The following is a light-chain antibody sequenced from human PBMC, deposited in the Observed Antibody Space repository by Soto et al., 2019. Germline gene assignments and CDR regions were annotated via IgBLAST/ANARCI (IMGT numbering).Light chain of an antibody. CDR1: SSDVGGYNY. CDR2: DVS. CDR3: SSYAGSNIVV. J-gene: IGLJ2*01. Sequence: QSALTQPPSASGSPGQSVTISCTGSSSDVGGYNYVSWYQQHPGKAPILMIYDVSKRPSGVPDRFSGSKSGNTASLTVSGLQAEDEAVYCCSSYAGSNIVVFGGGTQLTVL. V-gene: IGLV2-8*01.